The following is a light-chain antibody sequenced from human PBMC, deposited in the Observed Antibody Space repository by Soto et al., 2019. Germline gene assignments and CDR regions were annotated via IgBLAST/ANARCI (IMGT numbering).Light chain of an antibody. CDR2: DAS. CDR1: QSVSSY. Sequence: EIVLTQSPVTLSLSPGERATLSCRASQSVSSYLAWYQQKPGQAPRLLIFDASNRATGIPARFSGSGSGTDFTLTISSLEPEDFAVYYGQQRSDWPSTFGGGTKVEIK. CDR3: QQRSDWPST. J-gene: IGKJ4*01. V-gene: IGKV3-11*01.